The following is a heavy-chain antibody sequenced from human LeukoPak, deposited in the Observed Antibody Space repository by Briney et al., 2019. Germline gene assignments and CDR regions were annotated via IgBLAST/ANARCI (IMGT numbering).Heavy chain of an antibody. Sequence: GGSLRLSCAASGFTFSSYSMNWVRQAPGKGLEWVSHISSSSSTIYYADSVKGRFTISRDNAKNSLYLQMNSLRAEDTAVYYCARASSYYYDSSGWLFRHWGQGTLVTVSS. D-gene: IGHD3-22*01. CDR1: GFTFSSYS. V-gene: IGHV3-48*01. CDR2: ISSSSSTI. J-gene: IGHJ1*01. CDR3: ARASSYYYDSSGWLFRH.